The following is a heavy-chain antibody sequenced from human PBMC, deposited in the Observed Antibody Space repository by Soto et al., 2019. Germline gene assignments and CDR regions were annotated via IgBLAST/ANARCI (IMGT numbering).Heavy chain of an antibody. D-gene: IGHD2-21*02. Sequence: QVQLVQSGAEVKKPGASVRISCRASGYSFTSTYVHWVRQAPGQGPEWMGIINPAGGTSYYAQKFQGRLTITSDTSTAPVFMDLNDLTSEDTAVYFCALKVVTYYDNWGQRTLLTVSS. CDR3: ALKVVTYYDN. CDR2: INPAGGTS. V-gene: IGHV1-46*01. CDR1: GYSFTSTY. J-gene: IGHJ4*02.